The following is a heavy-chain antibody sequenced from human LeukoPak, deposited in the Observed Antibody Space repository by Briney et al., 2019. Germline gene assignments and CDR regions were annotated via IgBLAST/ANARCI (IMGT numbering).Heavy chain of an antibody. V-gene: IGHV3-30*04. J-gene: IGHJ2*01. CDR2: ISYDGSNK. Sequence: TGGSLRLSCAASGFTFSSYAMHWVRQAPGKGLEWVAVISYDGSNKYYADSVKGRFTISRDNSKNTMYLQMNSLRAEDTAVYYCARVPRGGYFDLWGRGTLVTVSS. D-gene: IGHD3-10*01. CDR1: GFTFSSYA. CDR3: ARVPRGGYFDL.